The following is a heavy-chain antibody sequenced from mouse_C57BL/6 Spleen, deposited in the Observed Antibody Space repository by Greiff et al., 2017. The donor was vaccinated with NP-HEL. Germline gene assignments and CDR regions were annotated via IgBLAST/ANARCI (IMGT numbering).Heavy chain of an antibody. D-gene: IGHD1-1*01. Sequence: QVQLQQSGAELVRPGASVTLSCKASGYTFTDYEMPWVKQTPVHGLEWIGAIDPETGGSAYNQKFKGKVILTADNSSNTAYMELRSLTSEDTAVYYCTRWTTVEYYFDYWGQGTTLTVAS. CDR2: IDPETGGS. CDR3: TRWTTVEYYFDY. V-gene: IGHV1-15*01. CDR1: GYTFTDYE. J-gene: IGHJ2*01.